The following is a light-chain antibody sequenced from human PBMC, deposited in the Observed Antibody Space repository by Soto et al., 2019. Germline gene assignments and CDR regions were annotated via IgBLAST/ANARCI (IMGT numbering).Light chain of an antibody. V-gene: IGKV1-39*01. CDR1: QSINSY. CDR2: AAS. CDR3: QQTFSNPPWT. Sequence: DIQMTQSPSSLSATVGDRVTITCRASQSINSYVNWYQQKPGKAPKLLIYAASSLQSGVPSRFSGSESGTDFILTINILQPEDFETYYCQQTFSNPPWTFGQGTKVDIK. J-gene: IGKJ1*01.